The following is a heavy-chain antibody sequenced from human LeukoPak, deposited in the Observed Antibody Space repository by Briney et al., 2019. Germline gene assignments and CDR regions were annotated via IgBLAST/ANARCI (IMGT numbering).Heavy chain of an antibody. J-gene: IGHJ4*02. CDR3: ARYPRNCSGGSCYSGFDY. V-gene: IGHV4-34*01. Sequence: SETLSLTCAVYGGSFSGYYWSWIRQPPGKGLEWIGEINHSGSTNYNPSLKSRVTISVDTSKNQFSLKLSSVTAADTAVYYCARYPRNCSGGSCYSGFDYWGQGTLVTVSS. CDR2: INHSGST. D-gene: IGHD2-15*01. CDR1: GGSFSGYY.